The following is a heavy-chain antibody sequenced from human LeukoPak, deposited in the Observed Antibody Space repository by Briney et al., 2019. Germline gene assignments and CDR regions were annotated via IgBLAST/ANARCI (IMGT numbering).Heavy chain of an antibody. CDR1: GYSISSGYY. J-gene: IGHJ5*02. D-gene: IGHD2-2*01. CDR2: IFHSGST. Sequence: SETLSLTCAVSGYSISSGYYWGWIRQPPGKGLGWIGSIFHSGSTYYNPSLKFRVTISVDTSKNQFSLKLRSVTAADTAVYYCARCEYQLLSDPWGQGTLVTVSS. V-gene: IGHV4-38-2*01. CDR3: ARCEYQLLSDP.